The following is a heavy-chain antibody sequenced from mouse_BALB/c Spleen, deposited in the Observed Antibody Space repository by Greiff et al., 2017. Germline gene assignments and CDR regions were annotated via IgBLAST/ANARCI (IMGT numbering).Heavy chain of an antibody. J-gene: IGHJ3*01. CDR1: GYTFTSYT. V-gene: IGHV1-4*01. Sequence: VQLKESGADLARPGASVKLSCKASGYTFTSYTLHWVKQRPGQGLEWIGYINPSSGYTNYNQKFKDKATLTADKTSSTAYMQLSSLTSEDSAVYYWDRRGQLGLAWLAYWGQGTRVTVSA. CDR2: INPSSGYT. CDR3: DRRGQLGLAWLAY. D-gene: IGHD3-2*01.